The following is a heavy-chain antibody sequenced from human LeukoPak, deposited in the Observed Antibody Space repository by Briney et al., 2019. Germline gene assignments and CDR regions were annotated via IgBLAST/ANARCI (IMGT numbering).Heavy chain of an antibody. J-gene: IGHJ6*02. CDR3: ARSYSSSSYYGMDV. CDR1: GYTFTSYD. Sequence: SVQVSCKASGYTFTSYDINWVRQDPGHGLEWLGWMNPNSGHTGYPQKFQGRVTMTSNTSISTAYMELSRLTSEDAAVYYCARSYSSSSYYGMDVWGQGTTVTVSS. CDR2: MNPNSGHT. V-gene: IGHV1-8*01. D-gene: IGHD6-6*01.